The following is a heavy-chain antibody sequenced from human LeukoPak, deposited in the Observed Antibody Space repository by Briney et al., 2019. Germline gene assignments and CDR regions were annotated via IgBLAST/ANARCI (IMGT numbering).Heavy chain of an antibody. D-gene: IGHD6-19*01. Sequence: PSETLSLTCTVSGGSISSSSYYWGWIRQPPGKGLEWIGSIYYSGSTYYNPSLKSRVTISVDTSKNQFSLKLSSVTAADTAVYYCARHVRSEQWLTLGWFDPWGQGTLVTVSS. V-gene: IGHV4-39*01. CDR1: GGSISSSSYY. J-gene: IGHJ5*02. CDR2: IYYSGST. CDR3: ARHVRSEQWLTLGWFDP.